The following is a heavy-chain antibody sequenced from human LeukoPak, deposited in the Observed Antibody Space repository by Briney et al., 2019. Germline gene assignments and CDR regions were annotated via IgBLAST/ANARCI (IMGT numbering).Heavy chain of an antibody. D-gene: IGHD3-10*01. V-gene: IGHV1-69*13. CDR1: GYTFTSYG. J-gene: IGHJ4*02. CDR2: IIPIFGTA. CDR3: ARDYYGSGSYYLGY. Sequence: GASVKVSCKASGYTFTSYGISWVRQAPGQGLEWMGGIIPIFGTANYAQKFQGRVTITADESTSTAYMELSSLRSEDTAVYYCARDYYGSGSYYLGYWGQGTLVTVSS.